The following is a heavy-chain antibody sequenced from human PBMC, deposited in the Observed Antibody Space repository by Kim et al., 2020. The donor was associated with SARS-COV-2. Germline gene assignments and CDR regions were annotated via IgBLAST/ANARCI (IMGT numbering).Heavy chain of an antibody. Sequence: GRFTISRDNSKNTLYLQMNSLRAEDTAVYYCARVELRYFDWLFPYYYGMDVWGQGTTVTVSS. CDR3: ARVELRYFDWLFPYYYGMDV. D-gene: IGHD3-9*01. J-gene: IGHJ6*02. V-gene: IGHV3-30*01.